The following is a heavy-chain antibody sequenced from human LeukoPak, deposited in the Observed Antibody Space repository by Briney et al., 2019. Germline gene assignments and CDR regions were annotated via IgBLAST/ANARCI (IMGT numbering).Heavy chain of an antibody. CDR1: GGSISSGGYY. J-gene: IGHJ6*03. V-gene: IGHV4-39*01. CDR2: IYYSGST. D-gene: IGHD1-26*01. CDR3: AKVGEDSGSYFRYYYYYMDV. Sequence: SQTLSLTCTVSGGSISSGGYYWSWIRQHPGKGLEWIGSIYYSGSTYYNPSLKSRVTISVDTSKNQFSLKLSSVIAADTAVYYCAKVGEDSGSYFRYYYYYMDVWGKGTTVTVSS.